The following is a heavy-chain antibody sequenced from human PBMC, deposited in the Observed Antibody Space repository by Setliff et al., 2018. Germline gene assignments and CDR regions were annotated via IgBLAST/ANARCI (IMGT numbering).Heavy chain of an antibody. CDR3: ARGGYNGYAVFDD. Sequence: SETLSLTCTVSGGSISGYYWSWIRQPPGKGLEWIGNIYYTGSPSYSPSLRSRGTISVDTSKNKFSLSLSSVTAADTAVYYCARGGYNGYAVFDDWGHGALVTVSS. CDR1: GGSISGYY. J-gene: IGHJ4*01. D-gene: IGHD5-12*01. V-gene: IGHV4-59*01. CDR2: IYYTGSP.